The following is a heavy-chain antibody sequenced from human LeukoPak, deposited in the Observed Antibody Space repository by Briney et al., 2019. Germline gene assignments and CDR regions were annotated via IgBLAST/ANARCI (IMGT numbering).Heavy chain of an antibody. J-gene: IGHJ4*02. CDR2: IYYSGST. Sequence: SETLSLTCTVSGGSISSYYWSWIRQPPGKGLEWIGCIYYSGSTNYNPSLKSRVTISVDTSKNQFSLKLSSVTAADTAVYYCARGRDYYGSGSYLGDYFDYWGQGTLVTVSS. D-gene: IGHD3-10*01. CDR3: ARGRDYYGSGSYLGDYFDY. V-gene: IGHV4-59*08. CDR1: GGSISSYY.